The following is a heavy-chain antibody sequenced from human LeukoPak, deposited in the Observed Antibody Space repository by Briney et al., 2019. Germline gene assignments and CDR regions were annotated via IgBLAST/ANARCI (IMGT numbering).Heavy chain of an antibody. CDR3: AKDPWNIEVANTHGWFDP. CDR2: ISGSVGRT. J-gene: IGHJ5*02. D-gene: IGHD6-19*01. V-gene: IGHV3-23*01. Sequence: GGSLRLSCAASGFTFSSYAMSWVRRAPGKGLKWVSGISGSVGRTYYADSVKGRFTISRDNCKHTLYLPLKSLRAEDTAVYYCAKDPWNIEVANTHGWFDPWGQGTLVTVSS. CDR1: GFTFSSYA.